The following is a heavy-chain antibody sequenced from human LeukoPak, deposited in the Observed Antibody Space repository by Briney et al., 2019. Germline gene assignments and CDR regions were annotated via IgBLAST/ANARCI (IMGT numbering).Heavy chain of an antibody. CDR2: IRSEAYGGTT. CDR3: TRDYEPALAVAGTGSTFDY. D-gene: IGHD6-19*01. V-gene: IGHV3-49*04. CDR1: GFTFGDYA. J-gene: IGHJ4*02. Sequence: HTGGSVRLSCTASGFTFGDYAINWVRQAPGKGLEWVGFIRSEAYGGTTEYAASVKGRFTISRDDSKSIAYLQMNSLKTEDTAVYYCTRDYEPALAVAGTGSTFDYWGQGTLVTVSS.